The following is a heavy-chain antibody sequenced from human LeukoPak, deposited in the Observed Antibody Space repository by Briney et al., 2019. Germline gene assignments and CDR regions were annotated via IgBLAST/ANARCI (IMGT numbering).Heavy chain of an antibody. CDR1: GGSISSGSYY. CDR3: AIQRGATVTQPEPNWFDP. V-gene: IGHV4-61*02. CDR2: IYTSGST. Sequence: SQTLSHTCTVSGGSISSGSYYWSWIRQPAGKGLEWIGRIYTSGSTNYNPSLKSRVTISVDTSKNQFSLKLSSVTAADTAVYYCAIQRGATVTQPEPNWFDPWGQGTLVTVSS. D-gene: IGHD4-11*01. J-gene: IGHJ5*02.